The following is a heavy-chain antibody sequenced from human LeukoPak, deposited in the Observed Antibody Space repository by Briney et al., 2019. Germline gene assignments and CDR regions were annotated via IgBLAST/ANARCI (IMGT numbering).Heavy chain of an antibody. V-gene: IGHV4-34*01. Sequence: SETLSLTCAVYGGPFSGYYWSWIRQAPGKGLEWIGEINDSETTNYNPSLKSRVTISVDTSKKQFSLKLSFVTVADTAIYYCARETAAAGSFIAINDYWGQGTLVTVSS. CDR2: INDSETT. CDR1: GGPFSGYY. J-gene: IGHJ4*02. D-gene: IGHD6-13*01. CDR3: ARETAAAGSFIAINDY.